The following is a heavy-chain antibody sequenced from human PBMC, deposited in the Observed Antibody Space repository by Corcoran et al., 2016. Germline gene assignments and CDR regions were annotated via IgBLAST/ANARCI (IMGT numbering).Heavy chain of an antibody. CDR1: GFTFSSYW. J-gene: IGHJ4*02. D-gene: IGHD1-26*01. Sequence: EVQLVESGGGLVQPGGSLRLSCAASGFTFSSYWMSWVRQAPGKGLEWVANIKQDGSEKYYVDSVKGRFTISRDNAKNSLYLQMNSLRAEDTAVYYCARGWELLGYYFDHWGQGTLITVSS. V-gene: IGHV3-7*01. CDR2: IKQDGSEK. CDR3: ARGWELLGYYFDH.